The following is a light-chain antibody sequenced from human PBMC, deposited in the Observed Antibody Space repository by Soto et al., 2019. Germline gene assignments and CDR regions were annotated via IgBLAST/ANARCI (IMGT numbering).Light chain of an antibody. V-gene: IGLV2-23*01. CDR3: GTWDSSLNVV. J-gene: IGLJ2*01. Sequence: QSALTQPASVSGSPGQSITIACTGISTDVENYNFVSWYQQHPGKAPKLMIYEDYKRPSGVSNRFSGSKSGNTASLTISGLQTEDEADYYCGTWDSSLNVVFGGGTQLTVL. CDR2: EDY. CDR1: STDVENYNF.